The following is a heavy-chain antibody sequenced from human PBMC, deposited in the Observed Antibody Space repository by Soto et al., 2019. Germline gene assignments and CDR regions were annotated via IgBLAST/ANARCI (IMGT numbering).Heavy chain of an antibody. Sequence: ASVKVSCKASGYIFTSYYIHWVRQAPGQGLEWMGWINPFDGSRMFAQSFQGRVTMTRDTSTSTVYMEVSSLRSEDTAVYYCARDPYNVLMVNAPNLYGMDVWGQGTTVTVSS. CDR3: ARDPYNVLMVNAPNLYGMDV. V-gene: IGHV1-46*01. CDR2: INPFDGSR. D-gene: IGHD2-8*01. CDR1: GYIFTSYY. J-gene: IGHJ6*02.